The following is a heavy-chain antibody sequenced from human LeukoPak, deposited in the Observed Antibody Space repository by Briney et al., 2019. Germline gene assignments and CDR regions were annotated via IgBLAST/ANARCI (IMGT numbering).Heavy chain of an antibody. CDR1: GFTFTDYY. CDR2: INPNTGGT. V-gene: IGHV1-2*02. J-gene: IGHJ4*02. D-gene: IGHD1-1*01. CDR3: APGGTGTTTTFFDY. Sequence: ASVKVSCKASGFTFTDYYMHWVRQAPGQGLELMGWINPNTGGTDYAQNFQGRVTLTRDTSMTTAYMDLSRLTSDDTAVYYCAPGGTGTTTTFFDYWGQGTLVTVSS.